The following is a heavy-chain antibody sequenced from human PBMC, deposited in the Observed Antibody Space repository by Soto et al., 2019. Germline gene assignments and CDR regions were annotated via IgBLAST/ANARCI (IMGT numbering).Heavy chain of an antibody. Sequence: GGSLRLSCAASGFTFSSYAMHWVRQAPGKGLEWVAVISYDGSNKYYADSVKGRFTISRDNSKNTLYLQMNSLRAEDTAVYYCARRRDYSSSWYDYYGMDVWGQGTTVTVSS. J-gene: IGHJ6*02. D-gene: IGHD6-13*01. V-gene: IGHV3-30-3*01. CDR1: GFTFSSYA. CDR3: ARRRDYSSSWYDYYGMDV. CDR2: ISYDGSNK.